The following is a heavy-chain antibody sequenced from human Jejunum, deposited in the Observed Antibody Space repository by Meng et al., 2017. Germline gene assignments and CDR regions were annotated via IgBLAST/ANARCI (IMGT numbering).Heavy chain of an antibody. Sequence: VQMHESGPELVRPSETLLLMCTVSGGAVNIRTYYWSGIRQPPGKGLEWIAYIDNSGSTNYNPSLKSRVIISVDTSKNQFYLQMSSLTAADTAVYYCARAAAGTGFGYFDLWGRGTLVTVSS. CDR2: IDNSGST. J-gene: IGHJ2*01. V-gene: IGHV4-61*01. CDR1: GGAVNIRTYY. D-gene: IGHD6-19*01. CDR3: ARAAAGTGFGYFDL.